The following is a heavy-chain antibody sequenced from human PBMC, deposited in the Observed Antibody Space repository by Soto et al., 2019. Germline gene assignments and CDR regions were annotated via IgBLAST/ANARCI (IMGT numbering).Heavy chain of an antibody. J-gene: IGHJ1*01. CDR1: GGTFSSYA. D-gene: IGHD2-21*02. CDR2: IIPIFGTA. CDR3: ARGDIVVVTARPKYFQH. Sequence: QVQLVQSGAEVKKPGSSVKVSCKASGGTFSSYAISWVRQAPGQGLEWMGGIIPIFGTANYAQKFQGRVTITAEESTSTAYMELSSLRSEDTAVYYCARGDIVVVTARPKYFQHWGQGTLVTVSS. V-gene: IGHV1-69*01.